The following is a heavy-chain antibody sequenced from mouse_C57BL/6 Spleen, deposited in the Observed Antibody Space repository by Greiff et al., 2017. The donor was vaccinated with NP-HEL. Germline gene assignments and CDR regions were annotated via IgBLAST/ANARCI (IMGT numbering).Heavy chain of an antibody. CDR3: GKRHYGSSYFDY. Sequence: QVQLQQPGAELVKPGASVKLSCKASGYTFTSYWMHWVKQRPGQGLEWIGEIDPSDSYTNYNQKFKGKATLTVDTSSSTAYMQRSSLTSEDSAVYYCGKRHYGSSYFDYWGQGTTLTVSS. D-gene: IGHD1-1*01. J-gene: IGHJ2*01. CDR2: IDPSDSYT. CDR1: GYTFTSYW. V-gene: IGHV1-69*02.